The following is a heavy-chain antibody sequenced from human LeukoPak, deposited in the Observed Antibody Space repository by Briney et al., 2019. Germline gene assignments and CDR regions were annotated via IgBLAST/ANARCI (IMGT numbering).Heavy chain of an antibody. D-gene: IGHD5-18*01. J-gene: IGHJ5*02. Sequence: SETLSLTCAVYGGSFSGYYWSWIRQPPGEGLEWIGEINHSGSTNYNPSLKSRVTISVDTSKNQFSLKLSSVTAADTAVYYCARGPPDTAMDPWGQGTLVTVSS. CDR2: INHSGST. V-gene: IGHV4-34*01. CDR1: GGSFSGYY. CDR3: ARGPPDTAMDP.